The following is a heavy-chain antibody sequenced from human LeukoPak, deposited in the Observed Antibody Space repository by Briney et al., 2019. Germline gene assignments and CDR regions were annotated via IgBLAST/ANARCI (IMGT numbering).Heavy chain of an antibody. J-gene: IGHJ6*03. CDR1: VDSINRFG. D-gene: IGHD3-16*01. V-gene: IGHV1-18*01. CDR2: ISSDNGIP. Sequence: ASVRVSCKASVDSINRFGVTWVRQAPGQGLEWIGWISSDNGIPRYADKFQGRVTLTTDTSKTTTYMELRSLTSDDSAVYFCANVAKGRLFFYYMDVWGKGTTVTVSS. CDR3: ANVAKGRLFFYYMDV.